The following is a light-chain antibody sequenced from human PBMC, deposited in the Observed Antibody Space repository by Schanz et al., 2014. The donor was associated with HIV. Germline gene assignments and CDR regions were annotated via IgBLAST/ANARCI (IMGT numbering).Light chain of an antibody. J-gene: IGKJ1*01. CDR3: QQYGSSLPT. CDR2: SAS. V-gene: IGKV3-20*01. Sequence: EIVLTQSPVILSLSPGERATLSCRASQTVSSNSLGWYQQKRGQVPRLLIYSASSRATGIPDRFSGSGSGTDFTLTISRLEPEDFAVYYCQQYGSSLPTFGQGTKVEIK. CDR1: QTVSSNS.